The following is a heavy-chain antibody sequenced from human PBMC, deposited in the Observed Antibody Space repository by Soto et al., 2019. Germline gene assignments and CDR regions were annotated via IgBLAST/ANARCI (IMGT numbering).Heavy chain of an antibody. V-gene: IGHV1-8*01. CDR2: MNPNSGNT. D-gene: IGHD2-8*01. CDR3: AREVSYWFDP. J-gene: IGHJ5*02. Sequence: ASVKVSCKASGYTFTSYDTNWVRQATGQGLEWMGWMNPNSGNTGYAQKFQGRVTMTRNTSISTAYMELSSLRSEDTAVYYCAREVSYWFDPWGQGTLVTVSS. CDR1: GYTFTSYD.